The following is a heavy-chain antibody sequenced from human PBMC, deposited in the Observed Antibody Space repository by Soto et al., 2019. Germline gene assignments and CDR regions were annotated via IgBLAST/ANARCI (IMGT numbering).Heavy chain of an antibody. D-gene: IGHD6-13*01. CDR3: ARRVGRVKQQLVQGPLA. CDR1: GGSISSSSYY. V-gene: IGHV4-39*01. CDR2: IYYSGST. J-gene: IGHJ5*02. Sequence: SETLSLTCTASGGSISSSSYYWGWIRQPPGKGLEWIGSIYYSGSTYYNPSLKSRVTISVDTSKNQFSLKLSSVTAADTAVYYCARRVGRVKQQLVQGPLASGPGTMVAVYS.